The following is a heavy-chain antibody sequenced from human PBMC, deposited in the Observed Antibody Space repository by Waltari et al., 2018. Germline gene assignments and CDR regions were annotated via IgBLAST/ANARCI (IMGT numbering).Heavy chain of an antibody. CDR3: AREWSLNWIDP. CDR1: GGSISSGAYS. Sequence: QLQLQESGSGLVKPSQTLSLTCAVSGGSISSGAYSWSWIRQPPGKGLEWMGYIKHSGTTYYNPSLRSRGTMSVDKSKNQFSLKLSSVTAADTAVYFCAREWSLNWIDPWGQGTLVTVSS. D-gene: IGHD2-15*01. V-gene: IGHV4-30-2*01. J-gene: IGHJ5*02. CDR2: IKHSGTT.